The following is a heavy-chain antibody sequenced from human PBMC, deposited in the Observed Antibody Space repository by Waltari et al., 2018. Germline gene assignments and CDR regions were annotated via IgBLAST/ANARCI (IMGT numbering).Heavy chain of an antibody. CDR3: ARINIVVVPAAIVRWFDP. J-gene: IGHJ5*02. CDR2: IYYSGST. D-gene: IGHD2-2*02. Sequence: QVQLQESGPGLVKPSETLSLTCTVSGGSISSYYWSWIRQPPGKGLAWIGYIYYSGSTNYNPSLKSRVTISVDTSKNQFSLKLSSVTAADTAVYYCARINIVVVPAAIVRWFDPWGQGTLVTVSS. V-gene: IGHV4-59*01. CDR1: GGSISSYY.